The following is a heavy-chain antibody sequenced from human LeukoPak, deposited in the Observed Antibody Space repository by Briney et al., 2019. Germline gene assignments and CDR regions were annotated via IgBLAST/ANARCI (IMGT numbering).Heavy chain of an antibody. D-gene: IGHD6-19*01. J-gene: IGHJ6*03. V-gene: IGHV3-23*01. CDR3: AKGESGERSIGQWLVSWEYYYYYLDV. CDR2: ISGSGGST. CDR1: GFTFSSYG. Sequence: GGSLRLSCAASGFTFSSYGMSWVRQAPGKGLEWVSAISGSGGSTYYADSVKGRFTISRDNSKNTLYLQMNSLRAEDTAVYYCAKGESGERSIGQWLVSWEYYYYYLDVWGKGTTVTISS.